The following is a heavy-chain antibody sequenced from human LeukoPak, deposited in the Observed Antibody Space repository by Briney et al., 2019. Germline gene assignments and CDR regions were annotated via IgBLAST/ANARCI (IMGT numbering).Heavy chain of an antibody. Sequence: GGSLRLSCAASGFTFSSYEMNWVRQAPGKGLEWVSYISSSGSTIYYADSVKGRFTISRDNAKNSLYLQMNSLRAEDTAVYYCAREGSSSWYDYWGQGTLVTVSS. CDR3: AREGSSSWYDY. CDR2: ISSSGSTI. D-gene: IGHD6-13*01. V-gene: IGHV3-48*03. CDR1: GFTFSSYE. J-gene: IGHJ4*02.